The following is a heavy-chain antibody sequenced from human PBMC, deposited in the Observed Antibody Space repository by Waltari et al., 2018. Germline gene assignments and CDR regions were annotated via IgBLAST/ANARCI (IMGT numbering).Heavy chain of an antibody. CDR2: IYPGDSDT. CDR1: GYSFGSFY. V-gene: IGHV5-51*01. D-gene: IGHD1-1*01. CDR3: ARLRQPASYYYGMDV. J-gene: IGHJ6*02. Sequence: EVQLVQSGAEVKKSGESLKISCKSSGYSFGSFYIAWVRQRPGKGLEWMGIIYPGDSDTRYSPYFQGQVTISVDRSINTAYLQWGSLKATDTAMYYCARLRQPASYYYGMDVWGQGTTITVSS.